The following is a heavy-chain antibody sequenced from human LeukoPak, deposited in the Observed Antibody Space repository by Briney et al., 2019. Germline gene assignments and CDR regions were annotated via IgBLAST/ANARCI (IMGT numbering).Heavy chain of an antibody. D-gene: IGHD3-22*01. Sequence: SETLSHTCTVSGGSISSYYWSWIRQPPGKGLEWIGYIYYSGSTNYNPSLKSRVTISVDTSKNQFSLKLSSVTAADTAVYYCARHFDYYDSSGYYFGAFDIWGQGTMVTVSS. CDR3: ARHFDYYDSSGYYFGAFDI. V-gene: IGHV4-59*08. CDR1: GGSISSYY. J-gene: IGHJ3*02. CDR2: IYYSGST.